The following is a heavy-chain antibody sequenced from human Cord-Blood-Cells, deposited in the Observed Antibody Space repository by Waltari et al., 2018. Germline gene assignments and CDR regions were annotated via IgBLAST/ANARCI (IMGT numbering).Heavy chain of an antibody. J-gene: IGHJ3*02. V-gene: IGHV1-3*01. CDR1: GYTFTSYA. CDR3: ARVWGIAVAGYSGDAFDI. D-gene: IGHD6-19*01. Sequence: QVQLVQSGAEVKKPGASVTVSCKASGYTFTSYAMHWVRQAPGQRLEWMGWINAGNGNTKYSQKFQGRVTITRDTSASTAYMELSSLRSEDTAVYYCARVWGIAVAGYSGDAFDIWGQGTMVTVSS. CDR2: INAGNGNT.